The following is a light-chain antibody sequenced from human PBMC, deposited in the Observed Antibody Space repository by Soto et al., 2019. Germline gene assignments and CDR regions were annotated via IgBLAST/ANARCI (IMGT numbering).Light chain of an antibody. J-gene: IGKJ1*01. Sequence: IQLTQSPSFVSASIGDRVTITCRPSQGISNSLAWYQQKPGKVPKLLIHAASTLQSGVPSRFSGSGSGTDFTLTISSLQPEDVATYYCQKYDSAPTFGPGTKVDI. V-gene: IGKV1-27*01. CDR3: QKYDSAPT. CDR2: AAS. CDR1: QGISNS.